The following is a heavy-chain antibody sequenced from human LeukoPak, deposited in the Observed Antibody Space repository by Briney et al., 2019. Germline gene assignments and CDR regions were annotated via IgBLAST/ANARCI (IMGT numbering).Heavy chain of an antibody. Sequence: GGSLRLSCAASGFTFSSYAMHWVRQAPGKGLEWVAVISYDGSNKYYADSVKGRFTISRDNSKNTLYLQTNSLRAEDTAVYYCAREIGYIQDYYYGMDVWGQGTTVTVSS. V-gene: IGHV3-30*04. CDR1: GFTFSSYA. J-gene: IGHJ6*02. CDR2: ISYDGSNK. CDR3: AREIGYIQDYYYGMDV. D-gene: IGHD6-13*01.